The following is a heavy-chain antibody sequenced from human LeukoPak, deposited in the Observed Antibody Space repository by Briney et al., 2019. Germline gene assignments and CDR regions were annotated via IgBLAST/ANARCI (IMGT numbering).Heavy chain of an antibody. CDR1: GYTFTSYY. CDR2: INPSGGST. D-gene: IGHD7-27*01. CDR3: ARDHLSGNWGCSDY. V-gene: IGHV1-46*01. Sequence: SVKVSCMASGYTFTSYYMHWVRPAPGQGLEWMRIINPSGGSTSYAQKFQGRVTMTRDTSTSTVFIELSSLRSEDTAVYYCARDHLSGNWGCSDYWGQGTLVTVSS. J-gene: IGHJ4*02.